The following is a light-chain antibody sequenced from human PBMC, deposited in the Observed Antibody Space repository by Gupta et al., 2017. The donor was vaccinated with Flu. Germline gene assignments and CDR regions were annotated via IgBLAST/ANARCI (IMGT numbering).Light chain of an antibody. CDR1: ALPNQY. Sequence: SYELTQPPSVSVSPGQTARITCSGDALPNQYVYWFQQRPGQPPTLLIYKDTERPSGIPERFSGSSSGTTVTLTISGVQAEDEADYYCQSADASSTYYVFGTGTKVTV. CDR3: QSADASSTYYV. J-gene: IGLJ1*01. CDR2: KDT. V-gene: IGLV3-25*03.